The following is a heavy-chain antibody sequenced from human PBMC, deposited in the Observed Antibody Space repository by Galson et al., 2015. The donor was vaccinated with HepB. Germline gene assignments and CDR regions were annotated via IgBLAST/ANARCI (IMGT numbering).Heavy chain of an antibody. Sequence: SVKVSCKASGYTFSNYGVRWVRQAPGQGIEWMGWISGYNGYTNYAQKFQGRVTMTTDTSTNTAYMELRNLRSDDTAVYYCARVEAFYYDSSGYFSGDYWGQGTLVTVSS. CDR1: GYTFSNYG. CDR3: ARVEAFYYDSSGYFSGDY. V-gene: IGHV1-18*04. CDR2: ISGYNGYT. D-gene: IGHD3-22*01. J-gene: IGHJ4*02.